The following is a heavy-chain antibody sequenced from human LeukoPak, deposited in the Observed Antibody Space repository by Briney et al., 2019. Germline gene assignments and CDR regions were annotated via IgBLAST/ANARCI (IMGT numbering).Heavy chain of an antibody. Sequence: GGSLRLSCAASGFNFGNYGMNWVRQAPGKGLEWVSGIVGGDGGTYYADSVKGRFIISRDNSKNTLYVQMNSLRAEDTAVYYCARGALYYMDVWGKGTTVTISS. V-gene: IGHV3-23*01. CDR3: ARGALYYMDV. CDR1: GFNFGNYG. CDR2: IVGGDGGT. J-gene: IGHJ6*03.